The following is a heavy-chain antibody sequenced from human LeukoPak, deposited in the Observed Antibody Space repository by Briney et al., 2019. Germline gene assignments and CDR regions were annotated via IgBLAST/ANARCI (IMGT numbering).Heavy chain of an antibody. CDR1: GVSIDSGNW. D-gene: IGHD3-10*01. Sequence: SGTLSLTCAVSGVSIDSGNWWIWVRQPPGKGLEWIGEIYHSGSTKYNPSLKSRVTISVDKSKNQFSLRLSSVTAADTAVYYCARLRRYYYGSGSYKTFDYWGQGTLVTASS. CDR2: IYHSGST. J-gene: IGHJ4*02. CDR3: ARLRRYYYGSGSYKTFDY. V-gene: IGHV4-4*02.